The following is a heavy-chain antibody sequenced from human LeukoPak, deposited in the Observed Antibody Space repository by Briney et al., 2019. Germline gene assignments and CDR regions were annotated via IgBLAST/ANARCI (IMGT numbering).Heavy chain of an antibody. D-gene: IGHD6-13*01. Sequence: ASVKVSCKASGGTFSSYTISWVRQAPGQGLEWMGRIIPILGIANYAQKFQGRVTITADKSTSTAYMELSSLRSEDTAVYYCARDSALGACSSSWYAFDIWGQGTMVTVSS. CDR2: IIPILGIA. J-gene: IGHJ3*02. CDR3: ARDSALGACSSSWYAFDI. V-gene: IGHV1-69*04. CDR1: GGTFSSYT.